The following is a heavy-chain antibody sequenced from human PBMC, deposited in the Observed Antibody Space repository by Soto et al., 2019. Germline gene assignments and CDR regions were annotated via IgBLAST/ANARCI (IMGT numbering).Heavy chain of an antibody. Sequence: GGSLRLSCAASGFTFSSYSMSWVRQAPGKGLEWVSGFRSGGDDGTTYYADSVKGRFTISRDNSKNTLFLQMNSLRAEDTAIYYCAKKVNSGPGSQYFDYWGQGTLVTVSS. V-gene: IGHV3-23*01. D-gene: IGHD3-10*01. CDR3: AKKVNSGPGSQYFDY. J-gene: IGHJ4*02. CDR2: FRSGGDDGTT. CDR1: GFTFSSYS.